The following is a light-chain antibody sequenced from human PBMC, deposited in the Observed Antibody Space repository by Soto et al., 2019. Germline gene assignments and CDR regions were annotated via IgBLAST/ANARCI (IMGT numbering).Light chain of an antibody. J-gene: IGLJ2*01. CDR1: SSDIGAYDY. CDR3: SSYATSGTLV. Sequence: QSALTQSASVSGSPGQSITLSCTGTSSDIGAYDYVSWYQHHPGKAPKLIIYEVSNRPSGVSNRFAGSKSGNTASLTISGLQAEDEADYHCSSYATSGTLVFGGGTKVTVL. CDR2: EVS. V-gene: IGLV2-14*01.